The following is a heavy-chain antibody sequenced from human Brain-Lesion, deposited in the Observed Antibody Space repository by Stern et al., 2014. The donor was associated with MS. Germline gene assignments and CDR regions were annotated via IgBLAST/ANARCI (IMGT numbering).Heavy chain of an antibody. V-gene: IGHV4-31*03. J-gene: IGHJ2*01. D-gene: IGHD3-3*02. CDR3: ARNPALWYFDL. CDR1: GCSVSSGGYF. CDR2: VNYSGSI. Sequence: VQLVESGPGLVKPLQTLSLTCTVSGCSVSSGGYFLNWIRQHPGKGLEWIGHVNYSGSIAYNPSLKSRVTRSVDTSKSQFSLRLRSVTAADTAVYYCARNPALWYFDLWGRGTLAAVSS.